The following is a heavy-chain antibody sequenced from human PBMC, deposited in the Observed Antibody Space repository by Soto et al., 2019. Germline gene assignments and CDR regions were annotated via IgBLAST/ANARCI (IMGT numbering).Heavy chain of an antibody. CDR3: ARGFSDSSYYYYYMDV. D-gene: IGHD6-13*01. V-gene: IGHV1-8*01. CDR2: MDPNNGNT. CDR1: GYTLTELS. Sequence: GASVKVSCKASGYTLTELSMHWVRQAPGKGLEWMGWMDPNNGNTGYAENFQGRVTMTRNTSISTAYMELSSMRADDTAIYYCARGFSDSSYYYYYMDVWGKGTAVTVSS. J-gene: IGHJ6*03.